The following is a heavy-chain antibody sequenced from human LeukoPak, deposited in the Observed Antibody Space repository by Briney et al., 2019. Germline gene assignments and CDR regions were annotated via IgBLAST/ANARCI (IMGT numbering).Heavy chain of an antibody. CDR3: ARTYDSSGYLYYYYYMDV. CDR1: GGSISSSSYY. Sequence: PSETLSLTCTVSGGSISSSSYYWSWIRQPPGKGLEWIGEINHSGSTNYNPSLKSRVTISVDTSKNQFSLELSSVTAADTAVYYCARTYDSSGYLYYYYYMDVWGKGTTVTISS. V-gene: IGHV4-39*07. J-gene: IGHJ6*03. D-gene: IGHD3-22*01. CDR2: INHSGST.